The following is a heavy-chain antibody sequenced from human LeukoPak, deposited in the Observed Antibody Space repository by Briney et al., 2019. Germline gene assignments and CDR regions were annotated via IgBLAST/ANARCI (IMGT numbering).Heavy chain of an antibody. CDR3: ARARGGYYDY. V-gene: IGHV3-21*01. D-gene: IGHD3-22*01. Sequence: GGSLRLSCAASGFTLSTYNMKWVRQAPRKGLEWVSSISTSSSYIYYADSVKGRFTISRDNARNSLYLQMNSLRAEDTAVYYCARARGGYYDYWGQGTLVTVSS. J-gene: IGHJ4*02. CDR1: GFTLSTYN. CDR2: ISTSSSYI.